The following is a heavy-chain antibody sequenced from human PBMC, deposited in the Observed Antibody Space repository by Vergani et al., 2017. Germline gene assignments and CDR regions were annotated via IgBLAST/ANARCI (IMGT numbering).Heavy chain of an antibody. J-gene: IGHJ5*02. D-gene: IGHD3-3*01. CDR1: GYTFTSYD. V-gene: IGHV1-8*01. Sequence: QVQLVQSGAEVKKPGASVKVSCKASGYTFTSYDINWVRQATGQGLEWMGWMNPNSGNTGYAQKFQGRGTMTRNTSISTAYMELSSLRSEDTAVYYCAGTSTILAGSEWFDPWGQGTLVTVSS. CDR3: AGTSTILAGSEWFDP. CDR2: MNPNSGNT.